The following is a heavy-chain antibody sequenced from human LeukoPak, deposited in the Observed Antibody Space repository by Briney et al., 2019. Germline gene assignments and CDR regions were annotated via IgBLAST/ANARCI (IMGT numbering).Heavy chain of an antibody. J-gene: IGHJ4*02. CDR3: ARGYDILTGYYKDFDY. CDR1: GFTFSDHY. CDR2: INHSGSI. V-gene: IGHV4-34*01. Sequence: GSLRLSCAASGFTFSDHYIDWVRQPPGKGLEWIGEINHSGSINYNPSLKSRVTISVDTSKNQFSLKLSSVTAADTAVYYCARGYDILTGYYKDFDYWGQGTLVTVSS. D-gene: IGHD3-9*01.